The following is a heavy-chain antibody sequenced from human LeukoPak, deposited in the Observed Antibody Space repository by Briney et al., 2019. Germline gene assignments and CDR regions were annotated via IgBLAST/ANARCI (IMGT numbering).Heavy chain of an antibody. CDR3: ARGSAAGNY. V-gene: IGHV1-69*04. J-gene: IGHJ4*02. CDR1: GGTFSSYA. Sequence: SVKVSCKASGGTFSSYAISWVRQAPGQGLEWMGRIIPILGIANYAQKFQGRVTITADKSTSTAYMGLSSLRSEDTAVYYCARGSAAGNYWGQGTLVTVSS. D-gene: IGHD6-13*01. CDR2: IIPILGIA.